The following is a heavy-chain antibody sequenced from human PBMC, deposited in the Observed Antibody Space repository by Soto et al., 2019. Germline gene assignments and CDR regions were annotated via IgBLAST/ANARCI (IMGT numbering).Heavy chain of an antibody. CDR2: MNPNSGNT. V-gene: IGHV1-8*01. CDR1: GYTFTSYD. J-gene: IGHJ6*03. CDR3: ARGAPRYCTNGVCYSGYYYMDV. Sequence: ASVKVSCKASGYTFTSYDINWVRQATGQGLEWMGWMNPNSGNTGYAQKFQGRVTMTRNTSISTAYMELSSLRSEDTAVYYCARGAPRYCTNGVCYSGYYYMDVWGKGTTVTVSS. D-gene: IGHD2-8*01.